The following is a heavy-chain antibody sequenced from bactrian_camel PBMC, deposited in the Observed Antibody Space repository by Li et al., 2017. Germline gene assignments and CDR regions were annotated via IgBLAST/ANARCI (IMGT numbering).Heavy chain of an antibody. V-gene: IGHV3S40*01. CDR2: IATGSGNT. J-gene: IGHJ4*01. Sequence: DVQLVESGGDSVQAGGSLRLSCAVSGYGVSGACMAWFRQAPGKEREGVARIATGSGNTYYADSVKGRFTISHDNAKTAITLQMNSLKPEDTATYYCRAEDMHQLRGFCPPLRGQGTQVTVS. CDR1: GYGVSGAC. CDR3: RAEDMHQLRGFCPPL.